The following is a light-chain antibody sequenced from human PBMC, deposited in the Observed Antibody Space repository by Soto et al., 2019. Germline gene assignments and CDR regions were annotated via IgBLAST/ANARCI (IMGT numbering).Light chain of an antibody. CDR1: QSISVW. J-gene: IGKJ1*01. CDR2: KAS. V-gene: IGKV1-5*03. Sequence: DIQMTPSPSTLSASVVDRVTITCLASQSISVWSAWYQQKPGKPPKLLIYKASTLESGVPSRFSGRGSGTEFTLTISSLQPDDFATYYCQQYQTSSWAFGQGTKVDI. CDR3: QQYQTSSWA.